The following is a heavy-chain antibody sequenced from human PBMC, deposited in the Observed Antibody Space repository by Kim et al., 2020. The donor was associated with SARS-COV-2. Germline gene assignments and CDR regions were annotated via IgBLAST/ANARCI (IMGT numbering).Heavy chain of an antibody. CDR3: AKVMAPYYYYYYGMDV. J-gene: IGHJ6*02. Sequence: DTVKGRLTNTRDNSKNTLYLQMNGLRAEDTAVYYCAKVMAPYYYYYYGMDVWGQGTTVTVSS. V-gene: IGHV3-30*02. D-gene: IGHD2-8*01.